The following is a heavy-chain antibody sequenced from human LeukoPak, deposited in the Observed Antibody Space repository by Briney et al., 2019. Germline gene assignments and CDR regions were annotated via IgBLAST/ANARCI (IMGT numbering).Heavy chain of an antibody. CDR3: ARGYPYDAFDI. V-gene: IGHV3-74*01. D-gene: IGHD1-1*01. CDR1: GFTFSSYW. J-gene: IGHJ3*02. Sequence: PGRSLRLSCAASGFTFSSYWMHWVRQAPGKGLVWVSRINSDGSSTSYADSVKGRFTISRDNAKNTLYLQMNSLRAEDTAVYYCARGYPYDAFDIWGQGTMVTVSS. CDR2: INSDGSST.